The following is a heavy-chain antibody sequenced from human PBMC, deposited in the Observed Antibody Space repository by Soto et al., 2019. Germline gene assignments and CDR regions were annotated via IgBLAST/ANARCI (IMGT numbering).Heavy chain of an antibody. J-gene: IGHJ1*01. Sequence: QITLKESGPPLVKPTQTLTLTCTFSGFSLSTSGVGVGWIRQPPGKALEWLALIYWDDDKRYSPSLKSRLTIXXDXSXXQVVLTMTNMDPVDTATYYCAHSTMVTPGDEYFQHWGQGTLVTVSS. D-gene: IGHD3-10*01. CDR1: GFSLSTSGVG. V-gene: IGHV2-5*02. CDR2: IYWDDDK. CDR3: AHSTMVTPGDEYFQH.